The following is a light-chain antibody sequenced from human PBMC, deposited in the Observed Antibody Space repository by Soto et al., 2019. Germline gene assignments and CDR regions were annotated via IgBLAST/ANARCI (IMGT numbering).Light chain of an antibody. Sequence: QSVLTQPASVSGSPGQSITISCTGTSSDVGGYNYVSWYQQRPGKAPKLMIYDVSNRPSGVSNRFSGSKSGNTASLTISGLQAEDEADYYCNSYTSSSTLLFGGGTKLTVL. V-gene: IGLV2-14*01. CDR3: NSYTSSSTLL. CDR1: SSDVGGYNY. CDR2: DVS. J-gene: IGLJ2*01.